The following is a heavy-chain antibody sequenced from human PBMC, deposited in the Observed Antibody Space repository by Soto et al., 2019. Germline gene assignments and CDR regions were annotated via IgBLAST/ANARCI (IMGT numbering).Heavy chain of an antibody. V-gene: IGHV3-7*03. D-gene: IGHD3-10*01. J-gene: IGHJ6*02. CDR1: GFTFSSYW. CDR2: IKQDGSEK. CDR3: ARDGLSHYYGSGSYSSDYGMDV. Sequence: GGSLILSCAASGFTFSSYWMSWVRQAPGKGLEWVANIKQDGSEKYYVDSVKGRFTISRDNAKNSLYLQMNSLRAEDTAVYYCARDGLSHYYGSGSYSSDYGMDVWGQGTTVTVSS.